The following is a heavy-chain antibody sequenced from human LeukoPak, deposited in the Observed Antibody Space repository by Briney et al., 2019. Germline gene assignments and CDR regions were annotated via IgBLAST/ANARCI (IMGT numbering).Heavy chain of an antibody. CDR3: ASSGMVRVLAMRTYYFDY. J-gene: IGHJ4*02. CDR2: IYYSGST. Sequence: SSETLSLTCTVSGGSISSYYWSWIRQPPGKGLEWIGYIYYSGSTNYNPSLKSRVTISVDTSKNQFSLKLSSVTAADTAVYYCASSGMVRVLAMRTYYFDYWGQGTLVTVSS. D-gene: IGHD3-10*01. CDR1: GGSISSYY. V-gene: IGHV4-59*01.